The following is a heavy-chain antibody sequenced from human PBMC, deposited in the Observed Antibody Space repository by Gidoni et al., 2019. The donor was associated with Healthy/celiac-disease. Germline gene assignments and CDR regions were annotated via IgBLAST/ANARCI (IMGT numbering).Heavy chain of an antibody. Sequence: QVQLQQWGAGLLKPSETLSLTCAVYGGSFSGYYWSWIRQPPGKGLEWIGEINHSGSTNYNPSLKSRVTISVDTSKNQFSLKLSSVTAADTAVYYCARLKVAEPVGDDVGDYWGQGTLVTVSS. CDR2: INHSGST. CDR3: ARLKVAEPVGDDVGDY. V-gene: IGHV4-34*01. D-gene: IGHD5-12*01. CDR1: GGSFSGYY. J-gene: IGHJ4*02.